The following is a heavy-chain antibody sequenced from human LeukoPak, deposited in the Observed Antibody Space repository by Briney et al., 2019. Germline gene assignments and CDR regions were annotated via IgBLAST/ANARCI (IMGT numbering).Heavy chain of an antibody. CDR1: GFTFSSYG. D-gene: IGHD5-12*01. Sequence: GGSLRLSCAASGFTFSSYGMNWVRQAPGKGLEWVSSISSSSSYIYYADSVKGRFTISRDNAKNSLYLQMNSLRAEDTAVYYCARNLDGYSGYGDYWGQGTLVTVSS. CDR2: ISSSSSYI. CDR3: ARNLDGYSGYGDY. J-gene: IGHJ4*02. V-gene: IGHV3-21*01.